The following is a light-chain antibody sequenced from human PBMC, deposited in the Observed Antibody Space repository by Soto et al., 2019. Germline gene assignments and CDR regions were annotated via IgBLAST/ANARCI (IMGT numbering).Light chain of an antibody. CDR1: QGISSY. CDR3: QQLNSYPLT. CDR2: AAS. J-gene: IGKJ3*01. V-gene: IGKV1-9*01. Sequence: DIQLTQSPSFLSASVGDRVTITCRASQGISSYLAWYQQKPGKAPKLLIYAASTLQSGVPSRFSGSGSGTECTLTISSLQPEDFATYYCQQLNSYPLTFGPGTKVDIE.